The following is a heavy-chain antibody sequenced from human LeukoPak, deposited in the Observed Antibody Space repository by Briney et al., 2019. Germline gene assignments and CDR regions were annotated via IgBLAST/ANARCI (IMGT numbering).Heavy chain of an antibody. V-gene: IGHV3-21*01. CDR1: GFIFSTYS. Sequence: PGGSLRLSCAASGFIFSTYSMNWVRQAPGKGLEWVSSISSSSSYIYYADSVKGRFTISRDNAKNSLYLQMNSLRAEDTAVYYCARDRGLGELVDYWGQGTLVTVSS. J-gene: IGHJ4*02. D-gene: IGHD3-10*01. CDR2: ISSSSSYI. CDR3: ARDRGLGELVDY.